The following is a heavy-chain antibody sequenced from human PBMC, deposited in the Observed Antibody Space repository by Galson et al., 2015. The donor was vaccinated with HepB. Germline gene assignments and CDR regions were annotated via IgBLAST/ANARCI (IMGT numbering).Heavy chain of an antibody. D-gene: IGHD3-22*01. J-gene: IGHJ4*02. CDR2: IKQDGSDK. CDR1: GFTFSSYW. Sequence: SLRLSCAASGFTFSSYWMSWVRQAPGKGLEWVANIKQDGSDKYYVDSVKGRFTISRDSDKNSLYLQMNSLRAEDTALYYCARVEGASSGCFYGVDYWGQGTLVTVSS. CDR3: ARVEGASSGCFYGVDY. V-gene: IGHV3-7*03.